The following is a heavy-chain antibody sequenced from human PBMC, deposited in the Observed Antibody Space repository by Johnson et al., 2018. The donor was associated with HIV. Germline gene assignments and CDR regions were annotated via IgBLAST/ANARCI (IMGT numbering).Heavy chain of an antibody. V-gene: IGHV3-33*06. CDR2: IWYDGSNK. CDR1: GFSFRGYG. J-gene: IGHJ3*02. Sequence: QVQLVESGGGVVQPGRFLRLSCAASGFSFRGYGMHWVRQAPGKGLEWVAVIWYDGSNKYYADSVRGRFTISRDNSKNTLYLQMNSLRAEDTAVYYCAKDLIAARRGCDAFDIWGQGTMVTVSS. CDR3: AKDLIAARRGCDAFDI. D-gene: IGHD6-6*01.